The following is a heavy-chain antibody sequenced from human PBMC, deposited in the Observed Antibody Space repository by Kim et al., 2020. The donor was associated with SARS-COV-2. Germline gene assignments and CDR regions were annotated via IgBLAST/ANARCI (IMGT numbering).Heavy chain of an antibody. J-gene: IGHJ4*02. CDR2: IYTSGST. CDR3: ARVTVERFEY. CDR1: GGSISSYY. V-gene: IGHV4-4*07. D-gene: IGHD1-1*01. Sequence: SETLSLTCTVSGGSISSYYWSWIRQPAGKGLEWIGRIYTSGSTNYNPSLKSRVTMSVDTYKNKFSLRLRSVTAADTAVFYCARVTVERFEYWGQGTLATV.